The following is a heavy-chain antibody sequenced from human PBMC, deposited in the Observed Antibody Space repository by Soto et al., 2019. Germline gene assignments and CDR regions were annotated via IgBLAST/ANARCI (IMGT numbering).Heavy chain of an antibody. CDR1: GFPFNDAW. D-gene: IGHD1-1*01. CDR2: IKSKTDGGTT. CDR3: TTDPHSTGTKY. V-gene: IGHV3-15*01. J-gene: IGHJ4*02. Sequence: GGSLRLSCAASGFPFNDAWMTWVRQSPGAGLEWVGRIKSKTDGGTTDYAAPVRGRFAISRDASKTTVYLQMNRLKTEDTAVYYCTTDPHSTGTKYWGQGTLVTVSS.